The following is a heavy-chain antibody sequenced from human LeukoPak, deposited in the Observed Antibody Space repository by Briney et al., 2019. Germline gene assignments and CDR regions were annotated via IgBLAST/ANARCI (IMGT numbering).Heavy chain of an antibody. Sequence: PGGSLRLSCAASGFTFSSYGMHWVRQAPGKGLEWVAGIWYDGSNKYYADSVKGRFTISRDNSKNTLYLQMNSLRAEDTAVYYCARDPGLELHYYYYYMDVWGKGTTVTVSS. CDR2: IWYDGSNK. D-gene: IGHD1-7*01. V-gene: IGHV3-33*01. CDR1: GFTFSSYG. J-gene: IGHJ6*03. CDR3: ARDPGLELHYYYYYMDV.